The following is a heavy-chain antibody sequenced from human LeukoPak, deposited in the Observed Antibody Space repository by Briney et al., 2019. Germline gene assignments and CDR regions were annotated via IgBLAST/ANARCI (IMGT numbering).Heavy chain of an antibody. CDR2: ISGSGGST. D-gene: IGHD1-26*01. J-gene: IGHJ4*02. CDR1: GFTFSSYA. CDR3: TRQDLVGATDY. V-gene: IGHV3-23*01. Sequence: GGSLRLSCAASGFTFSSYAMSWFRKAPGKGLEWVSAISGSGGSTYYADSVKGRFTISRDNSKNTLYLQMNSLKTEDTAVYYCTRQDLVGATDYWGQGTLVTVSS.